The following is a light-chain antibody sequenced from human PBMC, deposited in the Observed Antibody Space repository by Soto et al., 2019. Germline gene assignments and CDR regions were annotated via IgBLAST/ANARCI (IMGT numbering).Light chain of an antibody. CDR3: QQFNSHSWT. J-gene: IGKJ1*01. CDR2: KTS. V-gene: IGKV1-5*03. Sequence: DIQMTQSPSTLSASVGDRVTITCRASQSVDSWLAWYQQKPGEAPKLLIYKTSTLKSGVPSRFSGSGSDTEFTHTISSLHPDDFGTYYCQQFNSHSWTVGQGTKVDIK. CDR1: QSVDSW.